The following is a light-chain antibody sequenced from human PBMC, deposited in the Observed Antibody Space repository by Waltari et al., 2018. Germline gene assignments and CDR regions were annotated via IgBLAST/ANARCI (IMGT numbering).Light chain of an antibody. CDR2: DVS. Sequence: QSALTQPASVSGSPGQSITISCTGASGDVGGYNSVSWYQQHPGKHPKLVIYDVSNRPSGVSNRFSGSKSGNTASLTISGLQAEVEADYYCSSYTSSSTWVFGGGTKLTVL. J-gene: IGLJ3*02. CDR3: SSYTSSSTWV. V-gene: IGLV2-14*03. CDR1: SGDVGGYNS.